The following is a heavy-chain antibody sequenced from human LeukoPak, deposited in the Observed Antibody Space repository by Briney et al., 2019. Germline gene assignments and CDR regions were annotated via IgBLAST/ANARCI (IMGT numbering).Heavy chain of an antibody. D-gene: IGHD4-17*01. CDR1: GFTFSSYW. CDR3: ARESYRATTGYFDY. CDR2: IKLDGSEK. V-gene: IGHV3-7*01. Sequence: GGSLRLSCAASGFTFSSYWMTWVRKAPGKGLEWVANIKLDGSEKYYVDSVKGRFTISRDNAKNSLYLQMNSLRAEDTAVYYCARESYRATTGYFDYWGQGTLVTVSS. J-gene: IGHJ4*02.